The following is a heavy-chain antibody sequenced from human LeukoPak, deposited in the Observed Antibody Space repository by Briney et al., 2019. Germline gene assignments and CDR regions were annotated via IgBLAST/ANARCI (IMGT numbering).Heavy chain of an antibody. CDR3: ARVGIAARHNWFDP. Sequence: SETLSLTCTVSGGSISSYYWSWIRQPAGKGLEWIGRIYISGSTNYNPSLKSXVTMSVDTSKNQFSLKLSSVTAADTAVYYCARVGIAARHNWFDPWGQGTLVTVSS. D-gene: IGHD6-6*01. V-gene: IGHV4-4*07. CDR2: IYISGST. J-gene: IGHJ5*02. CDR1: GGSISSYY.